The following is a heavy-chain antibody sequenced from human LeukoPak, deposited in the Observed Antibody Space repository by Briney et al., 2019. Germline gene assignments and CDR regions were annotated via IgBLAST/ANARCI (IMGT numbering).Heavy chain of an antibody. CDR2: ISSSSSYI. Sequence: GGSLRLSCAASGFTFSSYSMNSVRQAPGKGLEWVSSISSSSSYIYYADSVKGGFTISRDNAKNSLYLQMNSLRAEDTAVYYCARRIAVAGTRYFQHWGQGTLVTVSS. CDR3: ARRIAVAGTRYFQH. D-gene: IGHD6-19*01. J-gene: IGHJ1*01. CDR1: GFTFSSYS. V-gene: IGHV3-21*01.